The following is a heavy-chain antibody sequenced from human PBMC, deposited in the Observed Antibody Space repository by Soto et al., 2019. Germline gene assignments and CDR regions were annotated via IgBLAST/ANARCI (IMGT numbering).Heavy chain of an antibody. V-gene: IGHV4-31*03. J-gene: IGHJ3*02. D-gene: IGHD5-12*01. CDR3: ARWWLMTRNAFDI. Sequence: PSETLSLTCTVSGGSISSGGYYWSWIRQHPGKGLEWIGYIYYSGSTYYNPSLKSRVTISVGTSKNQFSLKLSSVTAADTAVYYCARWWLMTRNAFDIWGQGTMVTVSS. CDR2: IYYSGST. CDR1: GGSISSGGYY.